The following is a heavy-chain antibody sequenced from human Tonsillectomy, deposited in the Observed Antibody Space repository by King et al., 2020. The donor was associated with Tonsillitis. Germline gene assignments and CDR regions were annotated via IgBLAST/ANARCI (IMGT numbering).Heavy chain of an antibody. J-gene: IGHJ6*03. D-gene: IGHD2-15*01. V-gene: IGHV3-30*18. CDR3: ANALADYLDV. CDR2: ISYDGSRI. Sequence: VQLVESGGGVVQPGRSLRLSCAASGFIFSSYGMHWVRQAPGKGLEWVAIISYDGSRIYYADSVKGRFTISRDNSKNTLYLQMNSLRAEDTAVYYCANALADYLDVWGKGTTVTVSS. CDR1: GFIFSSYG.